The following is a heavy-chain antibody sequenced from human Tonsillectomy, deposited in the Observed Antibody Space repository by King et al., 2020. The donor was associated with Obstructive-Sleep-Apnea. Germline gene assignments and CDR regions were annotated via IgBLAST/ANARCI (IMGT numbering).Heavy chain of an antibody. D-gene: IGHD3-10*01. J-gene: IGHJ5*02. V-gene: IGHV4-39*07. CDR2: IYYSGST. Sequence: QLQESGPGLVKPSETLSLTCTVSGGSISSSSYYWGWIRQPPGKGLEWIGSIYYSGSTYYNPSLKSRVTISVDTSKNQFSLKLSSVTAADTAVYYCARNAPLWFGELLTINWFDPWGQGTLVTVSS. CDR1: GGSISSSSYY. CDR3: ARNAPLWFGELLTINWFDP.